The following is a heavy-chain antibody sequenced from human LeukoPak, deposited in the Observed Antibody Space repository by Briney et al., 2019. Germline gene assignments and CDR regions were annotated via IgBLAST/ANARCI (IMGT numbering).Heavy chain of an antibody. CDR2: ISYDGSNK. D-gene: IGHD3-22*01. CDR3: ARGGGYYYDSSGYYYDY. Sequence: PGGSLRLSCAASGSTFSSYAMHWVRQAPGKGLEWVAVISYDGSNKYYADSVKGRFTISRDNSKNTLYLQMNSLRAEDTAVSYCARGGGYYYDSSGYYYDYWGQGTLVTVSS. V-gene: IGHV3-30*04. J-gene: IGHJ4*02. CDR1: GSTFSSYA.